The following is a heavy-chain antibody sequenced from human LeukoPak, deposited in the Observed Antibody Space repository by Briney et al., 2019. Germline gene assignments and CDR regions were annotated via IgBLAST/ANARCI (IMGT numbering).Heavy chain of an antibody. CDR1: GYTLSELS. D-gene: IGHD3-16*02. J-gene: IGHJ4*02. CDR2: FDPEDYET. CDR3: ATEEYDYVWGSYRLGDY. V-gene: IGHV1-24*01. Sequence: ASVKVSCKVSGYTLSELSVHWVRQAPGKGLEWMGCFDPEDYETIYAEKFQGRVTMTGDTSTDTACMDLSSLRSEDTAVYYCATEEYDYVWGSYRLGDYWGQGTLVTVSS.